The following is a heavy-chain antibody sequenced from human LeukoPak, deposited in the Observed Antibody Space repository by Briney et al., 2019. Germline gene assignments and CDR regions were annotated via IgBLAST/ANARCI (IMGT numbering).Heavy chain of an antibody. V-gene: IGHV4-61*02. CDR3: ASYGSGWYSDYYYYMDV. D-gene: IGHD6-19*01. CDR2: IYTSGST. Sequence: SETLSLTCTVSGGSISSGSYYWSWIRQPAGTGLEWIGRIYTSGSTNYNPSLKSRVTISVDTSKNQFSLKLSSVTAADTAVYYCASYGSGWYSDYYYYMDVWGKGTTVTVSS. J-gene: IGHJ6*03. CDR1: GGSISSGSYY.